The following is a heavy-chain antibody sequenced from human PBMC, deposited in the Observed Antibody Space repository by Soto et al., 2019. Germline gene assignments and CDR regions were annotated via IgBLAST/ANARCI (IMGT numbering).Heavy chain of an antibody. CDR2: INSGGSST. D-gene: IGHD6-13*01. CDR1: GFTFSSYW. J-gene: IGHJ4*02. Sequence: GGSLRLSCAASGFTFSSYWMHWVRQAPGKGLVWVSRINSGGSSTSYADSVKGRFTISRDNAKNTLYLQMNSLRAEDTAVYYCASSSWLKYYFDYWGQGTLVTVSS. V-gene: IGHV3-74*01. CDR3: ASSSWLKYYFDY.